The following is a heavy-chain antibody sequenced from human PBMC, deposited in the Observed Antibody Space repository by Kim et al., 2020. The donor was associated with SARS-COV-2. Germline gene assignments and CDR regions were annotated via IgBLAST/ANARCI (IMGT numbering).Heavy chain of an antibody. J-gene: IGHJ6*02. CDR3: AGLWFGELLPLYYYGMDV. CDR1: GGTFSSYA. V-gene: IGHV1-69*13. CDR2: IIPIFGTA. D-gene: IGHD3-10*01. Sequence: SVKVSCKASGGTFSSYAISWVRQAPGQGLEWMGGIIPIFGTANYAQKFQGRVTITADESTSTAYMELSSLRSEDTAVYYCAGLWFGELLPLYYYGMDVWGQGTTVTVSS.